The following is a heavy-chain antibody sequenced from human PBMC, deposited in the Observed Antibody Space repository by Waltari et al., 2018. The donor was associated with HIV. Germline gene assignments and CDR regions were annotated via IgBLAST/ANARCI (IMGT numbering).Heavy chain of an antibody. CDR3: TKVSMTTVTSYAIEI. CDR1: GFNFDDYA. CDR2: ISWNSDTI. D-gene: IGHD4-17*01. J-gene: IGHJ3*02. Sequence: EVQLVESGGGLVQPGGSLSIYCEASGFNFDDYAMHWVRQAPGKGLEWVSGISWNSDTIGYADSVKGRFTISRDNAKNSLSLQMTSLRAEDTALYYCTKVSMTTVTSYAIEIWGQGTMVTVSS. V-gene: IGHV3-9*01.